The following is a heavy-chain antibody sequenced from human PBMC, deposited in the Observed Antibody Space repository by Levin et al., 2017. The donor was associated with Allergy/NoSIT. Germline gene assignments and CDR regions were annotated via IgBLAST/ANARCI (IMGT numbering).Heavy chain of an antibody. CDR1: GFTFDDYA. Sequence: SLKISCAASGFTFDDYAMHWVRQAPGKGLEWVSGISWNSGSIGYADSVKGRFTISRDNAKNSLYLQMNSLRAEDTALYYCAKGIGSSLGPSNKGGFDYWGQGTLVTVSS. V-gene: IGHV3-9*01. D-gene: IGHD2/OR15-2a*01. J-gene: IGHJ4*02. CDR2: ISWNSGSI. CDR3: AKGIGSSLGPSNKGGFDY.